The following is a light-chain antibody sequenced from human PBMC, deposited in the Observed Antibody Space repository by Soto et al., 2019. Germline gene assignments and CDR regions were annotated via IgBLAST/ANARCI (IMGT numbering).Light chain of an antibody. J-gene: IGLJ1*01. Sequence: QSALTQPRSVSGSPGQSITISCSGTSSDVGGYNYVSWYQQHPGKAPKLIIYDVTKRPSGVPDRFSGSKSGKTASLTISKLQAEDEADYYCCSYAGRYTPYVFATGTRSPS. V-gene: IGLV2-11*01. CDR2: DVT. CDR1: SSDVGGYNY. CDR3: CSYAGRYTPYV.